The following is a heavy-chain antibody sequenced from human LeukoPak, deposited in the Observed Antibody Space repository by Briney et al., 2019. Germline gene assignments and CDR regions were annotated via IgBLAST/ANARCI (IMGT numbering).Heavy chain of an antibody. CDR1: GFTFSSYE. CDR3: ARSLTMVRAYDY. Sequence: GGSLRLSCAASGFTFSSYEMNWVRQAPGKGLEWVSYISSSGSTIYYADSVKGRFTISRDNSKNTVYLQMNSLRTEDTAVYYCARSLTMVRAYDYWGQGTLVTVSS. D-gene: IGHD3-10*01. CDR2: ISSSGSTI. J-gene: IGHJ4*02. V-gene: IGHV3-48*03.